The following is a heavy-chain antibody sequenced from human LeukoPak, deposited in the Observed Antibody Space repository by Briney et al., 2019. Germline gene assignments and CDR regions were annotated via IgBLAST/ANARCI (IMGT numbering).Heavy chain of an antibody. V-gene: IGHV5-51*01. CDR1: GYSFTCYR. Sequence: AQSQKISCTGSGYSFTCYRIGGVRQMPGKGLEWMGIIDPGDTDTRYSPSFQGQVTISADKSISTAYLQWSSLKASDTAMYYCARRHEGYCSGGSCYWFDPWGQGTLVTVSS. D-gene: IGHD2-15*01. CDR3: ARRHEGYCSGGSCYWFDP. J-gene: IGHJ5*02. CDR2: IDPGDTDT.